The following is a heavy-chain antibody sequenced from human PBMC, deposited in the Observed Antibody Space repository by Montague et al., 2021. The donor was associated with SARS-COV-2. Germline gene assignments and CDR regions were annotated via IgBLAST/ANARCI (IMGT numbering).Heavy chain of an antibody. CDR3: ARGARQGYGFRLGSFDY. V-gene: IGHV4-34*01. CDR2: INHSGST. CDR1: GGSFSGHY. J-gene: IGHJ4*02. D-gene: IGHD3-10*01. Sequence: SETLSLTCAVYGGSFSGHYWNWIRQPPGKGLEWIGEINHSGSTKNNPSLKSRVTMSVDTSKDPFSLKLSSVTAADTAVYYCARGARQGYGFRLGSFDYWGQGTLVTVSS.